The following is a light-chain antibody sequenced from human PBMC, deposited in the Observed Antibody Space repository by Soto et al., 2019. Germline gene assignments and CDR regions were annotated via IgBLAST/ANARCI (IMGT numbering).Light chain of an antibody. CDR2: KAS. Sequence: DLQVDPFSSTPSASVGGRATIPFPASQSISTWLAWYQQKPGKAPKLLIYKASSLESGAPSRFSGSGSGTEFTLTISSLQPDDFATYYCQQYNTYPLTFGGGTKVDIK. CDR3: QQYNTYPLT. V-gene: IGKV1-5*03. CDR1: QSISTW. J-gene: IGKJ4*01.